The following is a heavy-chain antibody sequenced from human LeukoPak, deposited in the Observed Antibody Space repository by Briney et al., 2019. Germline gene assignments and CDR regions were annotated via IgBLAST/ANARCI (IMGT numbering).Heavy chain of an antibody. V-gene: IGHV4-39*01. CDR1: GGSISSSRYY. J-gene: IGHJ5*02. Sequence: SETLSLTCTVSGGSISSSRYYWGWIRQPPGKGLEWIGSASYSGSPYYNPSLKSRVTTSVDTSKNQFSLRLSSVTATDTAMYYCARHGWDYPSGTYYTFDPWGQGTLVTVSS. D-gene: IGHD3-10*01. CDR3: ARHGWDYPSGTYYTFDP. CDR2: ASYSGSP.